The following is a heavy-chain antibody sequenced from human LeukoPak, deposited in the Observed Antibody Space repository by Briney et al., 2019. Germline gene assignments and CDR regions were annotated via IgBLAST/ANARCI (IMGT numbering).Heavy chain of an antibody. CDR1: GFTFSSYW. Sequence: PGGSLRLSCAASGFTFSSYWMHWVRQAPRVGLVWVSRLNSDGSSTSYADSVKGRFTISRDNAKNTLYLQMNSLRAEDTVVYYCAKDEDYYDSSGPNPIDYWGQGTLVTVSS. CDR3: AKDEDYYDSSGPNPIDY. CDR2: LNSDGSST. J-gene: IGHJ4*02. D-gene: IGHD3-22*01. V-gene: IGHV3-74*01.